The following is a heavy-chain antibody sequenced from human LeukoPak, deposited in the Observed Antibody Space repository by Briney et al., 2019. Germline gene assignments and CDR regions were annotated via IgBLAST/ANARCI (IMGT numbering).Heavy chain of an antibody. Sequence: SEALSLTCAVYGGSFSGYYWSWIRQPPGKGLEWIGEINHSGSTNYNPSLKSRVTISVDTSKNQFSLKLSSVTAADTAVYYCAYYDFWSGYSGDWGQGTLVTVSS. J-gene: IGHJ4*02. CDR2: INHSGST. CDR1: GGSFSGYY. V-gene: IGHV4-34*01. D-gene: IGHD3-3*01. CDR3: AYYDFWSGYSGD.